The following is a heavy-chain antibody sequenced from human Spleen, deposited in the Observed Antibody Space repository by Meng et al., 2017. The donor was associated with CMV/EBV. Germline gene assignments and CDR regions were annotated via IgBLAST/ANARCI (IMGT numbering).Heavy chain of an antibody. Sequence: TVTSYGISWVRQAPGQGLEWMRWISAYNGNTNYAQKLQGRVTMTTETSTSTAYMELRSLRSDDTAVYYCARDYRPYCSSTSCYNDYWGQGTLVTVSS. CDR1: TVTSYG. J-gene: IGHJ4*02. CDR3: ARDYRPYCSSTSCYNDY. V-gene: IGHV1-18*01. D-gene: IGHD2-2*02. CDR2: ISAYNGNT.